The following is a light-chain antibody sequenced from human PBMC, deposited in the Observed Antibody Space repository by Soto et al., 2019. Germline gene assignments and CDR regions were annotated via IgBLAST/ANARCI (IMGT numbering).Light chain of an antibody. CDR1: SSDVGGYDY. V-gene: IGLV2-11*01. CDR3: SSFVGPYTYV. CDR2: DVS. J-gene: IGLJ1*01. Sequence: QSALTQPRSVSWSPGQSVTISCTGTSSDVGGYDYVSWYQHHPGKAPKVTIYDVSKRPSGVPDRFSGSKSGNTASLTISGLQADDEDDYYCSSFVGPYTYVFGTGTKLTVL.